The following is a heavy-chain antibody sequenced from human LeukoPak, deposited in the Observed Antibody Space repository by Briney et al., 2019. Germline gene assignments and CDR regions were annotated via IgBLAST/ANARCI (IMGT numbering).Heavy chain of an antibody. CDR1: GFTFSNYY. CDR2: INSDGSRT. J-gene: IGHJ4*02. D-gene: IGHD1-7*01. V-gene: IGHV3-74*01. Sequence: PGGSLRLSYAASGFTFSNYYMYWVRQAPGKGLVWVSRINSDGSRTAYADAVKGRFTISRDNAENTLYLQMNTLRAEDTAVYYCVSYNWNYASFDYWGQGTLVTVSS. CDR3: VSYNWNYASFDY.